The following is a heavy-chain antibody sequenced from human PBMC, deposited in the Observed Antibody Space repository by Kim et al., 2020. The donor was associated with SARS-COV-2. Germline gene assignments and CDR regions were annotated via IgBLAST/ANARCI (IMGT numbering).Heavy chain of an antibody. J-gene: IGHJ4*02. Sequence: ASVKVSCKASGYTFTSYDINWVRQATGQGLEWMGWMNPNSGNTGYAQKFQGRVTMTRNTSISTAYMELSSLRSEDTAVYYCASIVPGYCSSTSCNTGNSWGQGTLVTVSS. D-gene: IGHD2-2*02. V-gene: IGHV1-8*01. CDR2: MNPNSGNT. CDR1: GYTFTSYD. CDR3: ASIVPGYCSSTSCNTGNS.